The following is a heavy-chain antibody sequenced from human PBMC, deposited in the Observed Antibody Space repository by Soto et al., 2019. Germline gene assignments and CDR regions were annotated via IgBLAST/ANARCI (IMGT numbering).Heavy chain of an antibody. CDR1: GFAFSTYA. D-gene: IGHD6-13*01. CDR2: ISGSGGSS. J-gene: IGHJ6*02. Sequence: EVQLLESGGALEHPGGSLRLSCAASGFAFSTYAMTWVRQAPGKGLEWVSVISGSGGSSYYAASVKGRFPISRDNSKNTLYLQMNGLRAEDTALYYCAKVTKRAAAGRYEYYKYGMDVWGQGTTVTVSS. CDR3: AKVTKRAAAGRYEYYKYGMDV. V-gene: IGHV3-23*01.